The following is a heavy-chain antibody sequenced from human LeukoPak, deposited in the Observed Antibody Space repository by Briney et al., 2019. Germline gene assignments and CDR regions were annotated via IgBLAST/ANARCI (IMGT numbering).Heavy chain of an antibody. CDR1: GGTFSSYA. CDR2: IIPILGIA. CDR3: ARDPGYRRITMVRGVIPSFDY. D-gene: IGHD3-10*01. J-gene: IGHJ4*02. Sequence: SVKVSCKASGGTFSSYAISWVRQAPGQGLEWMGRIIPILGIANYAQKFQGRVTITADKSTSTAYMELSSLRSEDTAVYYCARDPGYRRITMVRGVIPSFDYWGQGTLVTVSS. V-gene: IGHV1-69*04.